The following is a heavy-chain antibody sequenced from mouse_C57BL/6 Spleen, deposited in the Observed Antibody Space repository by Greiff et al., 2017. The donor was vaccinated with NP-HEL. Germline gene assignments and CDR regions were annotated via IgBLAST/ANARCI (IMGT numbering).Heavy chain of an antibody. D-gene: IGHD1-1*01. V-gene: IGHV14-4*01. CDR2: IDPENGDT. CDR3: TRSYGSSYDYAMDY. Sequence: VHVKQSGAELVRPGASVKLSCTASGFNIKDDYMHWVKQRPEQGLEWIGRIDPENGDTEYASKFQGKATITADTSSNTAYLQLSSLTSEDTAVYYCTRSYGSSYDYAMDYWGQGTSVTVSS. CDR1: GFNIKDDY. J-gene: IGHJ4*01.